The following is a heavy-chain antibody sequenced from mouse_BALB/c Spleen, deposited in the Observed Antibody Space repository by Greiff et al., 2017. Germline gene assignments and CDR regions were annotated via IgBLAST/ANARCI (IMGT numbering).Heavy chain of an antibody. CDR3: ALSITTATWFAY. Sequence: QVQLQQSGAELARPGASVKLSCKASGYTFTSYWMQWVKQRPGQGLEWIGAIYPGDGDTRYTQKFKGKATLTADKSSSTAYMQLSSLASEDSAVYYCALSITTATWFAYWGQGTLVTVSA. CDR2: IYPGDGDT. CDR1: GYTFTSYW. D-gene: IGHD1-2*01. J-gene: IGHJ3*01. V-gene: IGHV1-87*01.